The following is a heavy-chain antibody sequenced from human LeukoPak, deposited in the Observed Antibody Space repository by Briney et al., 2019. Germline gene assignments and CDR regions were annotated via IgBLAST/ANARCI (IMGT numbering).Heavy chain of an antibody. D-gene: IGHD2-8*02. CDR3: VRFYSAGWWGYFDY. Sequence: EASVKVSCKASGGTFSSYAISWVRQAPGQGLEWMGGIIPIFGTANYAQKFQGRVTITADESTSTAYMELSSLRSEDTAVYYCVRFYSAGWWGYFDYWGQGTLVTVSS. CDR1: GGTFSSYA. J-gene: IGHJ4*02. CDR2: IIPIFGTA. V-gene: IGHV1-69*01.